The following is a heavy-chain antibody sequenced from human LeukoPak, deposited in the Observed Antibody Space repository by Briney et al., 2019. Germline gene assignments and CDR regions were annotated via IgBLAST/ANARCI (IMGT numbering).Heavy chain of an antibody. J-gene: IGHJ5*02. CDR3: ARDRDTASTRWFDR. D-gene: IGHD5-18*01. V-gene: IGHV1-2*02. Sequence: ASVTVSCTASGYTFTGYYMHWVRQAPGQGLEWMGWINPNSGGTNYAQKFQGRVTMTRDTSISTAYMELSRLKSDDTAVYYCARDRDTASTRWFDRWGQGTLVTVSS. CDR2: INPNSGGT. CDR1: GYTFTGYY.